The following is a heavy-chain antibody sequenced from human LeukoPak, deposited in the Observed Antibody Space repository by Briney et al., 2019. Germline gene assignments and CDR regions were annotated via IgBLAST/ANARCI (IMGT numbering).Heavy chain of an antibody. CDR3: TRPPRNDYNDAFDI. J-gene: IGHJ3*02. D-gene: IGHD5-24*01. V-gene: IGHV3-73*01. CDR2: IRSKAHSYAT. Sequence: GGSLRLSCAASGFTFSGSSMHWVRQASGKGLEWVGRIRSKAHSYATAYAASVKGRFTISRDDSKNTAYLQMNSLKSDDTAVYYCTRPPRNDYNDAFDIWGQGTMVTVSS. CDR1: GFTFSGSS.